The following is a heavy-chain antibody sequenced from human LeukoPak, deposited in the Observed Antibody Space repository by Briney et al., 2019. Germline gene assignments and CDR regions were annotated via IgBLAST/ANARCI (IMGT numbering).Heavy chain of an antibody. J-gene: IGHJ4*02. CDR2: IYWDDDK. CDR1: GFSLSTSGVG. V-gene: IGHV2-5*02. CDR3: AHRLNDFWSGYYTAHYFDY. D-gene: IGHD3-3*01. Sequence: SGPTLVKPTQTLTLTCTFSGFSLSTSGVGVGWIRQPPGKALEWLSLIYWDDDKRYSPSLKSRLTITKDTSKNQVVLTMTNMDPVDTATYYCAHRLNDFWSGYYTAHYFDYWGQGTLVTVSS.